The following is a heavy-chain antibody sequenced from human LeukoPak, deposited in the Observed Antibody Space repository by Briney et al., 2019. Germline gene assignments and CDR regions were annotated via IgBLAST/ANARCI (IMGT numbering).Heavy chain of an antibody. D-gene: IGHD4-23*01. CDR2: IIPILGIA. V-gene: IGHV1-69*04. CDR1: A. Sequence: AISXVRQAPGXGLXWMGRIIPILGIANYAQKFQGRVTITADKSTSTAYMELSSLRSEDTAVYYCATISYGGNSFSDAFDIWGQGTMVTVSS. CDR3: ATISYGGNSFSDAFDI. J-gene: IGHJ3*02.